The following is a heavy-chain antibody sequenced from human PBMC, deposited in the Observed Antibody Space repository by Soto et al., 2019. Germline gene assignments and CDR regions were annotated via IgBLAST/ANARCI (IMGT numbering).Heavy chain of an antibody. D-gene: IGHD3-16*01. J-gene: IGHJ6*02. V-gene: IGHV3-33*01. CDR1: GFTFSSYG. Sequence: QVQLVESGGGVVQPGRSLRLSCAASGFTFSSYGMHWVRQAPGKGLEWVAVIWYDGSNKYYADSVKGRFTISRDNSKNTLYLQMNSLRAEDTAVYYCARDSGLVSFVGGYYYGMDVWGQGTTVTVSS. CDR3: ARDSGLVSFVGGYYYGMDV. CDR2: IWYDGSNK.